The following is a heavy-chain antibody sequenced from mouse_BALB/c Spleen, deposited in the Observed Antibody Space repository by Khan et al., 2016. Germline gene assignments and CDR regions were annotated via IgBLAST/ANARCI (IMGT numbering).Heavy chain of an antibody. J-gene: IGHJ2*01. V-gene: IGHV3-1*02. Sequence: EVQLQESGPDLVKPSQSLSLTCTVTGYSITSGYSCHLIRQFPENKLEWMGYIHNSGSTNYNPSFKSRTTITRDTSKNQSFLQLNSVTTEDTATDYCGRGLGGNDSGQGTTLTVSS. D-gene: IGHD4-1*01. CDR2: IHNSGST. CDR1: GYSITSGYS. CDR3: GRGLGGND.